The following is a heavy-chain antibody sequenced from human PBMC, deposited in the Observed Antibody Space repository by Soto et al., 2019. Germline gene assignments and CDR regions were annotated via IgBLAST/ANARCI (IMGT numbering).Heavy chain of an antibody. CDR1: GYTFTSYG. CDR3: ARRYGDPSSAAGFDY. J-gene: IGHJ4*02. V-gene: IGHV1-18*01. D-gene: IGHD4-17*01. CDR2: VSPYNGNR. Sequence: ASVKVSCKASGYTFTSYGISWVRQAPGRGLEWVGWVSPYNGNRNYAQKVQGRVTMTTDTSTSTAYMELWSLKPDDTAVYYCARRYGDPSSAAGFDYWGQGTQVTVSS.